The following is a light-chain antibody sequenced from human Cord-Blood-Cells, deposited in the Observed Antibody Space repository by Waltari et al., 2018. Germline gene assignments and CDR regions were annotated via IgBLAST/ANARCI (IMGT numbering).Light chain of an antibody. V-gene: IGKV4-1*01. CDR1: QSVLYSSNNKNY. CDR2: WAS. Sequence: DIVMTQSPDSLAVSLGERATINCKSSQSVLYSSNNKNYLAWYQQKPGQPPKLLIYWASTRESWVPDRFSGSGSDSDFTLTISSLQAEDVAVYYCQQYYSTPYTFGQRTKLEIK. J-gene: IGKJ2*01. CDR3: QQYYSTPYT.